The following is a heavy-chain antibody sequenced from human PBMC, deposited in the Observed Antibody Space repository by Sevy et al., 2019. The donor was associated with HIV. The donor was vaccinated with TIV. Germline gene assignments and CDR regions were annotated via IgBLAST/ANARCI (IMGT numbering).Heavy chain of an antibody. CDR1: GFTFRSFS. V-gene: IGHV3-33*03. J-gene: IGHJ5*01. Sequence: GGSLRLSCSASGFTFRSFSMHWVRQAPGKGLEWVAAIGYDGRTKQYADSVKGRFTISRHNSKSMLNLEMNSLRAEDTDIYFCARDSARVIVPPAGFDSWGQGTVVTASS. D-gene: IGHD2-21*01. CDR3: ARDSARVIVPPAGFDS. CDR2: IGYDGRTK.